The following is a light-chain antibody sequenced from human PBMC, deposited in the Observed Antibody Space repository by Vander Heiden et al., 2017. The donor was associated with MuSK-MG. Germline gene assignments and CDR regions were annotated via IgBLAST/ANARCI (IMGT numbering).Light chain of an antibody. CDR2: DVS. V-gene: IGLV2-14*01. CDR3: SSYTSSSTPYVV. CDR1: SSDVGGYNY. Sequence: QSALTQPASVSGSPGQSITISCTGTSSDVGGYNYVSWYQQHPGKAPKLMIYDVSNRHSGVSNRFSGSKSGNTASLTISGLQAEDEADYYCSSYTSSSTPYVVFGGGTKLTVL. J-gene: IGLJ2*01.